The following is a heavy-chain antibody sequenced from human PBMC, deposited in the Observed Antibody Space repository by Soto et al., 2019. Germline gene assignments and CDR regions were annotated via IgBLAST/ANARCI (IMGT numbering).Heavy chain of an antibody. V-gene: IGHV4-30-4*01. CDR3: ARGQGNGGYFAYYYYGMDV. CDR2: IYYSGST. CDR1: GGSISSGDYY. J-gene: IGHJ6*02. Sequence: QVQLQESGPGLVKPSQTLSLTCTVSGGSISSGDYYWSWIRQPPGKGLEWIGYIYYSGSTYYNPSLKSRVTISVDTSKNQFSLKLSSVTAADTAVYYCARGQGNGGYFAYYYYGMDVWGQGTTVTVSS. D-gene: IGHD3-9*01.